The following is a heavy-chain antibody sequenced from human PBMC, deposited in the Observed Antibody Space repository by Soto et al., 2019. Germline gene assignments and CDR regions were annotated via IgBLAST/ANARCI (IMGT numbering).Heavy chain of an antibody. CDR2: VYSSGST. CDR3: ARDHPHSYGVYYFDY. D-gene: IGHD5-18*01. CDR1: GGSISSGGYY. J-gene: IGHJ4*02. Sequence: SETLSLTCTVTGGSISSGGYYWSWIRQPPGKGLEWIGYVYSSGSTHYNPSLQSRVTISADTSKNQVSLKVNSVTAADTAVYYCARDHPHSYGVYYFDYWGQGTPVTVS. V-gene: IGHV4-61*08.